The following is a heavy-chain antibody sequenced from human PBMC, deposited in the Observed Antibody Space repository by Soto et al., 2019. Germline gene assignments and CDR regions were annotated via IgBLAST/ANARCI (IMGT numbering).Heavy chain of an antibody. CDR2: IYYSGST. J-gene: IGHJ4*02. CDR1: GGSISSGGYY. CDR3: ARETVIIANFFDY. V-gene: IGHV4-31*03. D-gene: IGHD3-10*01. Sequence: QVQLQESGPGLVKPSQTLSLTCTVSGGSISSGGYYWSWIRQHPGKGLEWIGYIYYSGSTYYNPSLKSRVTISADTSKNQFSLKLSSVTAADTAVYSCARETVIIANFFDYWGQGTLVTVSS.